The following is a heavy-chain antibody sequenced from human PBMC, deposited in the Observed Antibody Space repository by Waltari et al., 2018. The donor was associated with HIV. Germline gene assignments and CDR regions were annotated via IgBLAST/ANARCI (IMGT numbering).Heavy chain of an antibody. CDR3: AKDKSGSLHYYYYYGMDV. D-gene: IGHD1-26*01. J-gene: IGHJ6*04. V-gene: IGHV3-30*01. CDR1: GCLFSGYV. Sequence: QVQLVESGGGVVKPGGALRVSCTASGCLFSGYVLHWVRQAPGKGLEWVAATSFDGSNNYYAQSVKGRFTISRDNVKNMLHLQMNSLKIEDTAVYYCAKDKSGSLHYYYYYGMDVWGKGTTVAASS. CDR2: TSFDGSNN.